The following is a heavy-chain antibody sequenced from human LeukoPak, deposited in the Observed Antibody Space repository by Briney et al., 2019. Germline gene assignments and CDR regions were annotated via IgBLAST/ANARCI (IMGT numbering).Heavy chain of an antibody. CDR2: IIPILGIA. V-gene: IGHV1-69*04. J-gene: IGHJ4*02. CDR3: ARDHSSGYYPDYFDY. CDR1: GGTFSSYT. Sequence: SVKVSCKASGGTFSSYTISWVRQAPGQGLEWMGRIIPILGIANYAQKFQGRVTITADKSTSTAYMELSSLRSEDTAVYYCARDHSSGYYPDYFDYWGQGTLVTVSS. D-gene: IGHD3-22*01.